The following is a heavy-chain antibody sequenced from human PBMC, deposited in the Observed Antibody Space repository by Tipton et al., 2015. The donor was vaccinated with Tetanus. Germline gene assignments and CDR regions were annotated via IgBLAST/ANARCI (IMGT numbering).Heavy chain of an antibody. CDR2: IYYSGST. V-gene: IGHV4-59*01. CDR3: ARVGMIVGDDAFDI. D-gene: IGHD3-22*01. Sequence: TLSLTCTVSGGSISSYYWSWIRQPPGKGLEWIGYIYYSGSTNYNPSLKSRVTISVDTSKNQFSLKLSSVTAADTAVYYCARVGMIVGDDAFDIWGQGTMVTVSS. J-gene: IGHJ3*02. CDR1: GGSISSYY.